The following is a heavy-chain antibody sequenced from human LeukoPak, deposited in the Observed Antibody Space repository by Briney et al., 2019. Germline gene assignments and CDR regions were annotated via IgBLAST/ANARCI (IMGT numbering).Heavy chain of an antibody. D-gene: IGHD2-21*02. CDR2: LFYSGIS. Sequence: SETLSLTCTVSGGSISTSSYFWGWIRQPPGKGLEWIGSLFYSGISYYNPSLYSRVTMSVDTARNQFSLKLNSVTAADTAVYYCARQRGQAGDPVGYWGQGTLVTVSS. CDR1: GGSISTSSYF. CDR3: ARQRGQAGDPVGY. V-gene: IGHV4-39*07. J-gene: IGHJ4*02.